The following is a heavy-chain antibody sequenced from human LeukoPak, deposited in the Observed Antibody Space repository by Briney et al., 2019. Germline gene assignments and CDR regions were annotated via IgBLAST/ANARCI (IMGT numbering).Heavy chain of an antibody. V-gene: IGHV3-21*04. CDR2: ISSSSGYI. CDR3: ARPSLYSSSWYYFDY. D-gene: IGHD6-13*01. Sequence: IPGGSLRLSCAASGFTFSSYGMSWVRQAPGKGLEWVSSISSSSGYIYYADSVKGRFTISRDNAKNSLYLQMNSLRAEDTAVYYCARPSLYSSSWYYFDYWGQGTLVTVSS. CDR1: GFTFSSYG. J-gene: IGHJ4*02.